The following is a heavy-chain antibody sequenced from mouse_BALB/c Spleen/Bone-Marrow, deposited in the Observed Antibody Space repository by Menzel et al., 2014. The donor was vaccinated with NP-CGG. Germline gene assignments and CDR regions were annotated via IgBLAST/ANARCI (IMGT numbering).Heavy chain of an antibody. Sequence: EVNLVESGGGLVKPGGSLKLSCAASGFTFCDYYMYWVRQTPEKRLEWVATISDGGSYIYYPDSVKGRFTISRDNAKNNLYLQMSSLKSEDTAMYYCARGSSYFDYWGQGTTLTVSS. CDR3: ARGSSYFDY. D-gene: IGHD1-1*01. CDR2: ISDGGSYI. V-gene: IGHV5-4*02. CDR1: GFTFCDYY. J-gene: IGHJ2*01.